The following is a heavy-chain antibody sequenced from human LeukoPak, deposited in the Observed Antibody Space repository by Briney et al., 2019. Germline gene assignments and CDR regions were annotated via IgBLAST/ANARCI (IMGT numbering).Heavy chain of an antibody. J-gene: IGHJ6*03. CDR3: ARGGYSYGYYYYYYYMDV. D-gene: IGHD5-18*01. CDR2: INHSGST. CDR1: GGSFSGYY. Sequence: SETLSLTCAVYGGSFSGYYWSWIRQPPGKGLEWIGEINHSGSTNYNPSLKSRVTISVDTSKNQFSLKLSSVTAADTAVYYCARGGYSYGYYYYYYYMDVWGKGTTVTVSS. V-gene: IGHV4-34*01.